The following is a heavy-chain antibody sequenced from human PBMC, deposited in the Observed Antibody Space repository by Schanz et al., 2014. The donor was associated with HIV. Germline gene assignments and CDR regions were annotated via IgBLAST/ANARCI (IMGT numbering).Heavy chain of an antibody. D-gene: IGHD3-10*01. V-gene: IGHV3-23*01. CDR2: ISGSGIST. CDR3: AKGQRGIVRGDIDY. J-gene: IGHJ4*02. Sequence: EVQVLESGGDLVQPGGSLRLSCAASGLTLSSYAMSWVRQAPGKGLEWVSVISGSGISTYYADSVKGRLTISRDNSKNTLYLQMNSLRAEDTAVYYCAKGQRGIVRGDIDYWGQGTLVTVSS. CDR1: GLTLSSYA.